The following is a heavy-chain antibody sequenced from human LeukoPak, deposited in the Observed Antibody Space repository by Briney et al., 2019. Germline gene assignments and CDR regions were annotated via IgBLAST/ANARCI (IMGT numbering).Heavy chain of an antibody. CDR2: MNPNSGNT. V-gene: IGHV1-8*01. D-gene: IGHD6-13*01. J-gene: IGHJ4*02. CDR3: ARGQLYSSSWNDY. Sequence: ASVKVSCKASGYTFTSYDINWVRQATGQGLEWMGWMNPNSGNTGYAQKFQGRVTMTRNTSISTAYMELRSLRSDDTAVYYCARGQLYSSSWNDYWGQGTLVTVSS. CDR1: GYTFTSYD.